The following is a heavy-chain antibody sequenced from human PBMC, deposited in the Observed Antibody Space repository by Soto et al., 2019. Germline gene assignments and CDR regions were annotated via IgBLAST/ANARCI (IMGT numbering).Heavy chain of an antibody. CDR1: GFTFSDYY. CDR2: ISSSGSTI. CDR3: ARYSSGFDPDDAFDI. Sequence: PGGSLRLSCAASGFTFSDYYMSWIRQAPGKGLEWVSYISSSGSTIYYADSVKGRFTISRDNAKNSLYLQMNSLRAEDTAVYYCARYSSGFDPDDAFDIWGQGTMVTVSS. D-gene: IGHD6-19*01. J-gene: IGHJ3*02. V-gene: IGHV3-11*01.